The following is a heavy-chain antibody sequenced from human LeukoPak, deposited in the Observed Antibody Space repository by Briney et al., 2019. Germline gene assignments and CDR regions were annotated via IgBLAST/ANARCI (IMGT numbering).Heavy chain of an antibody. CDR3: AKEGYSDY. CDR2: IKSKTDGGTT. CDR1: GFTFSNAW. V-gene: IGHV3-15*01. Sequence: GGSLRLSCTASGFTFSNAWMSWVRQAPGKGLEWVGHIKSKTDGGTTDYAAPVKGRFTISRHDSKNTLYLQMNSLRAEGTAVYYCAKEGYSDYWGQGTLVTVSS. D-gene: IGHD2-15*01. J-gene: IGHJ4*02.